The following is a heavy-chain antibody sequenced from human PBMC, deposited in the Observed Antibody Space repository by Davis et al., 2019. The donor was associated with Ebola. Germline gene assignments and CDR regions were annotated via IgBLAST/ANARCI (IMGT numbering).Heavy chain of an antibody. CDR2: IYYSGST. CDR3: ARHRTGFNWFDP. V-gene: IGHV4-59*08. J-gene: IGHJ5*02. CDR1: GGSISSYY. D-gene: IGHD2-8*02. Sequence: PSETLSLTCTVSGGSISSYYWSWIRQPPGKGLEWIGYIYYSGSTNYNPSLKSRVTISVDTSKNQFSLKLSSVTAADTAVYYCARHRTGFNWFDPWGQGTLVTVSS.